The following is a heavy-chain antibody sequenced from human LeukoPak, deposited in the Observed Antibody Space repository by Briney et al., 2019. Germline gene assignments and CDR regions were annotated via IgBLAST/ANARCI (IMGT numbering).Heavy chain of an antibody. Sequence: SVKVSCKASGGTFSSYAISWVRQAPGQGLEWMGGIIPIFGTANYAQKFQGRVTITADESTSTAYMELSSLRSDDTAVYYCARDTYYCSGSRCYVAEYVQHWGPGHPGHSLL. CDR1: GGTFSSYA. D-gene: IGHD2-15*01. CDR2: IIPIFGTA. J-gene: IGHJ1*01. V-gene: IGHV1-69*01. CDR3: ARDTYYCSGSRCYVAEYVQH.